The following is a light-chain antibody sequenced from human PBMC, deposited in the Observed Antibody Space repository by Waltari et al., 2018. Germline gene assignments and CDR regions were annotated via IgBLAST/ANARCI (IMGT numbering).Light chain of an antibody. J-gene: IGLJ2*01. CDR2: EVT. V-gene: IGLV2-8*01. Sequence: QSALTQPPSASGPPGQSVTISCTGTSRAVGGYNYVSWYQQHPGKAPKLMISEVTKRPSGVPDRFSGSKSGNTASLTVSGLQAEDEADYYCSSYAGSNNLVFGGGTKLTVL. CDR3: SSYAGSNNLV. CDR1: SRAVGGYNY.